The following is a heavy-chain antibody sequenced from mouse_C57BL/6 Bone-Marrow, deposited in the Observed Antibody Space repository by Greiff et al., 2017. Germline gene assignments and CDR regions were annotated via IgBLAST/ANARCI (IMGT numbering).Heavy chain of an antibody. CDR2: INPNYGTT. J-gene: IGHJ4*01. V-gene: IGHV1-39*01. Sequence: EVQLQQSGPELVKPGASVKISCKASGYSFTDYNMNWVQQSNGKSLEWIGVINPNYGTTCYTQKFKGKATLTVDQSSSTAYMQLNSLTSEDSAVYYCARGYDYDYAMDYWGQGTSVTVSS. CDR3: ARGYDYDYAMDY. CDR1: GYSFTDYN. D-gene: IGHD2-4*01.